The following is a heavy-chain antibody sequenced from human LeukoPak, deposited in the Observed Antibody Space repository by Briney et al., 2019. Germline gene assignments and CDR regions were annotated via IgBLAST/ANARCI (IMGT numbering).Heavy chain of an antibody. CDR1: GFTFSTHA. V-gene: IGHV3-23*01. D-gene: IGHD3-22*01. CDR3: AKEVVVVITTPTEAGFDY. J-gene: IGHJ4*02. CDR2: ISSSGGIT. Sequence: PGGSLRLSCAASGFTFSTHAMSWVRQAPGKGLEWVSAISSSGGITYYADSVKGRFTISRDNAKNSLYLQMNSLRAEDTAIYYCAKEVVVVITTPTEAGFDYWGQGTLVTVSS.